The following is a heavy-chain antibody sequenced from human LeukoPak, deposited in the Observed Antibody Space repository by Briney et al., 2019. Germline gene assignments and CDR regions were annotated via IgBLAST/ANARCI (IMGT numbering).Heavy chain of an antibody. CDR2: IYHSGGT. V-gene: IGHV4-38-2*02. CDR3: ARVGCSSPSCYNRGDNWFDP. Sequence: SETLSLTCTVTGYSITSGYHWGWLRQPPGKGLEWIGNIYHSGGTYYNPSLKSRVTISVDTSKNQFSLKLNSVTAADTAVFYCARVGCSSPSCYNRGDNWFDPWGQGTLVTVSS. J-gene: IGHJ5*02. D-gene: IGHD2-2*02. CDR1: GYSITSGYH.